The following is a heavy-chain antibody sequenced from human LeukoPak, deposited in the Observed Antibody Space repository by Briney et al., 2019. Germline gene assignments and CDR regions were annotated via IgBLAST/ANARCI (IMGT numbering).Heavy chain of an antibody. CDR2: INHSGST. V-gene: IGHV4-34*01. CDR1: GGSFSGYY. D-gene: IGHD6-13*01. Sequence: TSETLSLTCAVYGGSFSGYYWSWIRQPPGKGLEWIGEINHSGSTNYNPSLKSRVTISVDTSKNQFSLKLSSVTAADTAVYYCARVYSSSRMDVWGQGTTVTVCS. CDR3: ARVYSSSRMDV. J-gene: IGHJ6*02.